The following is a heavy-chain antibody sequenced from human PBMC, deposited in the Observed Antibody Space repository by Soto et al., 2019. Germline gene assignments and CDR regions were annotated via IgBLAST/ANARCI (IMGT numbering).Heavy chain of an antibody. CDR1: GGSISSSSYY. V-gene: IGHV4-39*01. CDR2: IYYSGST. D-gene: IGHD5-18*01. J-gene: IGHJ4*02. Sequence: QLQLQESGPGLVKPSETLSLTCTVSGGSISSSSYYWGWIRQPPGKGLEWIGSIYYSGSTYYNPSLKSRVTISVDTSKNQFSLKLSSVTAADTAVYYCARHEDTAMVGFDYWGQGTLVTVSS. CDR3: ARHEDTAMVGFDY.